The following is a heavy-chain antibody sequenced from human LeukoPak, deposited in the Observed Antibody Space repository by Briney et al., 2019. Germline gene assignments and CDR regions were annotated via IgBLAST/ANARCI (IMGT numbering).Heavy chain of an antibody. CDR2: ISGSGGRT. CDR3: AKDMDIVTTSRE. J-gene: IGHJ4*02. CDR1: RFIFTNYA. Sequence: GGSLRLSCAASRFIFTNYAMSWVRQAPGKGLDWVSTISGSGGRTSYADSVKGRFTISRDNSKSALYLQMNSLRAEDTAVYYCAKDMDIVTTSREWGQGTLVTVSS. V-gene: IGHV3-23*01. D-gene: IGHD5-12*01.